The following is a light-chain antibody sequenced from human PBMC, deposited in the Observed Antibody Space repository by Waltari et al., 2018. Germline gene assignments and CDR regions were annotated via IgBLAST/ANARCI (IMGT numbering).Light chain of an antibody. CDR1: QILRRT. Sequence: EIVMTQSPATLSVSPGERVTLSCRASQILRRTLVWYQQTPGRDPSLLTSGASTRATGIPARFSGSGSGTEFTLTISSRQSEDFAVYFCQQYADWPPTFGQGTKVEIK. CDR2: GAS. V-gene: IGKV3-15*01. CDR3: QQYADWPPT. J-gene: IGKJ1*01.